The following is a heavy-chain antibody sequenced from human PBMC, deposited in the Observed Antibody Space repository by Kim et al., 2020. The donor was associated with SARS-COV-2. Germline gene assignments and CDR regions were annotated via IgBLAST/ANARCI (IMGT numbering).Heavy chain of an antibody. D-gene: IGHD3-3*01. J-gene: IGHJ4*02. V-gene: IGHV3-53*01. Sequence: GGSLRLSCAASGFTVSSNYMSWVRQAPGKGLEWVSVIYSGGSTYYADSVKGRFTISRDNSKNTLYLQMNSLRAEDTAVYFCSRDSDFWSGYPTYWGQGTLVTVSS. CDR1: GFTVSSNY. CDR2: IYSGGST. CDR3: SRDSDFWSGYPTY.